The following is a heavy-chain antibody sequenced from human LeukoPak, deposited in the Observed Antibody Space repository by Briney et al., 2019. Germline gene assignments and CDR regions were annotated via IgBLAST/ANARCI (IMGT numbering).Heavy chain of an antibody. J-gene: IGHJ4*02. CDR3: ARGLVIPVATRSFDY. V-gene: IGHV4-30-2*01. D-gene: IGHD2-2*01. CDR2: IYHSGST. CDR1: GGSISSGGYS. Sequence: PSQTLSLTCAVSGGSISSGGYSWSWIRQPPGKGLEWIGYIYHSGSTNYNPSLESRVTISIDTSMNQFSLKLSSVTAADTAVYYCARGLVIPVATRSFDYWGQGTLVTVSS.